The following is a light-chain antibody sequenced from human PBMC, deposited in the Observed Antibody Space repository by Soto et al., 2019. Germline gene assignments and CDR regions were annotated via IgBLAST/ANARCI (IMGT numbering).Light chain of an antibody. V-gene: IGKV3-15*01. CDR2: GAS. CDR1: QSVSSN. J-gene: IGKJ3*01. Sequence: EIVMTQSPATLSVSPGERATLSCMASQSVSSNLAWYQQKPGQAPRLLIYGASTRATGIPARFSGSGSGTEFTLTISSLQSEDFAVYYGQQYNNWPFTFGPGTKVDIK. CDR3: QQYNNWPFT.